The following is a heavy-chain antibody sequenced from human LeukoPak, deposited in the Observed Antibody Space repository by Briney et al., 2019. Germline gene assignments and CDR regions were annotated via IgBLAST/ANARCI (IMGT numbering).Heavy chain of an antibody. D-gene: IGHD5-12*01. J-gene: IGHJ5*02. CDR3: ARLRNWFDP. CDR2: INPGGVST. V-gene: IGHV1-46*01. CDR1: GYIFTSYY. Sequence: GASVKVSCKASGYIFTSYYIHWVRLAPGQGLEWMGIINPGGVSTTYAQKFQGRVTMTRDTTTSTVYMELSSLRSDDTAVYYCARLRNWFDPWGQGTLVTVSS.